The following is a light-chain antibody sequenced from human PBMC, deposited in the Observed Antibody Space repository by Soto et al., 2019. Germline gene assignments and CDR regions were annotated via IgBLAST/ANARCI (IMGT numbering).Light chain of an antibody. CDR1: QSLSSIY. Sequence: EIVLTQSPGTLSLSPGQGATLSGRASQSLSSIYLAWYQQKPGQAPRLLIYDASNRATGIPARFSGSGSGTDFTLTISSLEPEDSAVYYCQQRSDWPPLTFGGGTKVDI. CDR2: DAS. J-gene: IGKJ4*01. CDR3: QQRSDWPPLT. V-gene: IGKV3D-20*02.